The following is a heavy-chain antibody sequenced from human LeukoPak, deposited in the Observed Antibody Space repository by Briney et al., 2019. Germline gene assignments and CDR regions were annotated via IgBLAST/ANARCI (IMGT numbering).Heavy chain of an antibody. CDR2: ISSKGGSI. J-gene: IGHJ4*02. D-gene: IGHD3-22*01. CDR3: ARGRGYDSSGYWSFEY. V-gene: IGHV3-64*01. CDR1: GFTFSSYD. Sequence: GGSLRLSCAASGFTFSSYDMHWVRQAPGKGLEYVSSISSKGGSIYYANSVKGRFTISRDNSKNTLFLQMGSLRAEDMAVYYCARGRGYDSSGYWSFEYWGQGTLVTVSS.